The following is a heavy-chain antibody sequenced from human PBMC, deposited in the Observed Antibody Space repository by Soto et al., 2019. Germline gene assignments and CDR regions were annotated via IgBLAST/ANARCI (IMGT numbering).Heavy chain of an antibody. J-gene: IGHJ4*02. D-gene: IGHD3-10*01. CDR2: IYWDNDK. CDR3: ARSLWFGELH. CDR1: GFSLSTTGVG. V-gene: IGHV2-5*02. Sequence: QITLKESGPTLVKPTQPLTLTCSFSGFSLSTTGVGVGWIRQSPGKALEWLAIIYWDNDKRYSPSLKSRVTITKDTSKSQVVLTVTNMDPVDTGTYYCARSLWFGELHWGQGALVTVSS.